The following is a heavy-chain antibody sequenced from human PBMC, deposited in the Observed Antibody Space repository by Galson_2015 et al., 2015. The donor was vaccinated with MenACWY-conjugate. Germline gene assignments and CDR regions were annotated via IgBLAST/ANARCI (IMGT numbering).Heavy chain of an antibody. CDR1: GFIFNTYW. Sequence: SLRLSCAASGFIFNTYWMHWVRQAPGKGLVWVSRINPGGSSTTYADSVKDRFTISRDNAKNTLYLQMNSLRPEGTAVFYCAKTRGASFYFDSGGQGTLVTVSS. CDR2: INPGGSST. D-gene: IGHD1-26*01. V-gene: IGHV3-74*01. J-gene: IGHJ4*02. CDR3: AKTRGASFYFDS.